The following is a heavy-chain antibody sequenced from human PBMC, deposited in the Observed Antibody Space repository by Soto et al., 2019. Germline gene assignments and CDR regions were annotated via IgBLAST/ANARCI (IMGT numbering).Heavy chain of an antibody. CDR3: ARGAPVVNDY. CDR2: IYHSGST. CDR1: GGSISSGGYS. V-gene: IGHV4-30-2*01. Sequence: QLQLQESGSGLVKPSQTLSLTCAVSGGSISSGGYSWSWIRQPQGKGLEWIGYIYHSGSTYYNPSLKRPVNISVASSKNHFSLTLSSVTAADTAVYYCARGAPVVNDYWRQGTLVTVSS. J-gene: IGHJ4*02.